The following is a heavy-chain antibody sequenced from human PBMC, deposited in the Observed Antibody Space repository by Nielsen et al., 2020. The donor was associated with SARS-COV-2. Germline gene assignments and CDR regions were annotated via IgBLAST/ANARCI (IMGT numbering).Heavy chain of an antibody. CDR1: GFTFSSYW. D-gene: IGHD1/OR15-1a*01. CDR2: IKQDGSEK. J-gene: IGHJ4*02. CDR3: ARDSITGTSDY. Sequence: GESLKISCAASGFTFSSYWMSWVRQAPGKGLEWVANIKQDGSEKYYVDSVKGRFTISRDNAKNSLYLQVNSLRAEDTAVYYCARDSITGTSDYWGQGTLVTVSS. V-gene: IGHV3-7*03.